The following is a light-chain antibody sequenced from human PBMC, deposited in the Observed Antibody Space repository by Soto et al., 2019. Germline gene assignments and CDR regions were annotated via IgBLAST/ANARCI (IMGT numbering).Light chain of an antibody. J-gene: IGLJ3*02. CDR2: TNR. CDR1: SSNIGTNP. Sequence: QSVLTQPPSASGTPGQRVTISCSGSSSNIGTNPVNWYQQLPGTAPKLLIYTNRQRPSGVPDRFSGSKSGTSASLAISGLQYEDEAVYYCSTWDDTLNGYWVVGGGTKVTVL. CDR3: STWDDTLNGYWV. V-gene: IGLV1-44*01.